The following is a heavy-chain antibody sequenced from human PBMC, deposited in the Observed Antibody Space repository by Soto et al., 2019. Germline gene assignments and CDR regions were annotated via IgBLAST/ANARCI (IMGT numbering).Heavy chain of an antibody. D-gene: IGHD3-3*01. V-gene: IGHV3-23*01. CDR2: ISGSGGST. CDR3: ANSKLRFLEWLLLLLDV. Sequence: GGSLRLSCAASGFTFSSYAMSWVRQAPGKGLEWVSAISGSGGSTYYADSVKGRFTISRDNSKNTLYLQMNSLRAEDTAVYYCANSKLRFLEWLLLLLDVWGQGTTVTVSS. J-gene: IGHJ6*02. CDR1: GFTFSSYA.